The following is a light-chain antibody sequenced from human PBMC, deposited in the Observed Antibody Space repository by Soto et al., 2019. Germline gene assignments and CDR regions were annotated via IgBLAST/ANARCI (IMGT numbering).Light chain of an antibody. CDR1: ASNIGNNS. CDR2: DDN. J-gene: IGLJ1*01. V-gene: IGLV1-51*01. Sequence: QSVLTQPPSVSAAPGQRVTISCSGSASNIGNNSVSWYQQLPGAAPKRLIYDDNNRPSVIPDRFSGSKSGTSATLGITGLQTGDEADYYCGTWDTSLPACVFGPGTKLTVL. CDR3: GTWDTSLPACV.